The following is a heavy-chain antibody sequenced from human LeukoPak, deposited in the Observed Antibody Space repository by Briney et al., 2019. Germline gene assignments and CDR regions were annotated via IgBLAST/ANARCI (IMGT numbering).Heavy chain of an antibody. D-gene: IGHD1-1*01. J-gene: IGHJ4*02. CDR1: GGSISSGSYY. Sequence: SETLSLTCTVSGGSISSGSYYWSWIRQPAGKGLEWIGRIYTSGSTNYNPSLKSRVTISVDTSKNQFSLKLSSVTAADTAVYYCARGQEEWERLQRAVHFDYWGQGNLITVSP. CDR2: IYTSGST. V-gene: IGHV4-61*02. CDR3: ARGQEEWERLQRAVHFDY.